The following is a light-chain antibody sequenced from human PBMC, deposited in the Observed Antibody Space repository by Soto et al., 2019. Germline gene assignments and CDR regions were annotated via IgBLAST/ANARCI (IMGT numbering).Light chain of an antibody. V-gene: IGKV3-20*01. CDR3: QQYRDSRT. Sequence: EIVLTQSPATLSLSPGEIAALSCSASQSVSSYLAWYQQKPGQAPRLLIYGASSRATGIPDRFSGSGSGTDFTLTISRLEPEDFAVYYCQQYRDSRTFGQGTKVDIK. J-gene: IGKJ1*01. CDR1: QSVSSY. CDR2: GAS.